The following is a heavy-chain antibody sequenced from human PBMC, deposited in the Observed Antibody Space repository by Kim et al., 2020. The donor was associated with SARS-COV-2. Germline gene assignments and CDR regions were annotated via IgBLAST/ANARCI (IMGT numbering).Heavy chain of an antibody. D-gene: IGHD3-3*01. CDR3: ASAQRITIFGVVRVGWFDP. Sequence: SETLSLTCAVYGGSFSGYYWSWIRQPPGKGLEWIGEINHSGSTNYNPSLKSRVTISVDTSKNQFSLKLSSVTAADTAVYYCASAQRITIFGVVRVGWFDPWGQGTLVTVSS. V-gene: IGHV4-34*01. CDR2: INHSGST. J-gene: IGHJ5*02. CDR1: GGSFSGYY.